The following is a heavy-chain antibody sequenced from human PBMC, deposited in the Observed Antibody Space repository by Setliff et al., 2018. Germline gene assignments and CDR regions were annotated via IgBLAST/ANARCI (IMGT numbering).Heavy chain of an antibody. CDR3: FGAGTCSY. V-gene: IGHV3-7*01. CDR1: GFTYKNDW. CDR2: INPDGSEK. J-gene: IGHJ4*02. Sequence: PGWSLRLSCGASGFTYKNDWVSWVRQAPGKGLEWLASINPDGSEKYYVDSVKGRFTISRDNARNSLSLQMNSLRTEDTAVYYCFGAGTCSYWGQGTLVTVSS. D-gene: IGHD3-10*01.